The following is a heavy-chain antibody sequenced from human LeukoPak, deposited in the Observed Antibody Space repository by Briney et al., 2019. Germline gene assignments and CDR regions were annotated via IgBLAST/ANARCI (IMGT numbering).Heavy chain of an antibody. J-gene: IGHJ4*02. D-gene: IGHD3-10*01. Sequence: VASVKVSCKASGGTFSSYAISWVRQAPGQGLEWMGRIIPILGIANYAQKFQGRVTITADKSTSTAYMELSSLRSEDTAVYYCASPEAGSGSYFYWGQGTLVTVSS. CDR1: GGTFSSYA. CDR2: IIPILGIA. CDR3: ASPEAGSGSYFY. V-gene: IGHV1-69*04.